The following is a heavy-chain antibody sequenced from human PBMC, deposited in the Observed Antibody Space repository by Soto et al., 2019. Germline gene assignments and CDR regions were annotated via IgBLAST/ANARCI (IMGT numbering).Heavy chain of an antibody. CDR1: GYSISSGYY. V-gene: IGHV4-38-2*01. CDR2: IYHSGST. D-gene: IGHD4-17*01. Sequence: SETLSLTCAVSGYSISSGYYWGWIRQPPGKGLEWIGSIYHSGSTYYNPSLKSRVTISVDTSKNQFSLKLSSVTAADTAVYYCARYGTVTTHFDAFDIWGQGTMVTVSS. J-gene: IGHJ3*02. CDR3: ARYGTVTTHFDAFDI.